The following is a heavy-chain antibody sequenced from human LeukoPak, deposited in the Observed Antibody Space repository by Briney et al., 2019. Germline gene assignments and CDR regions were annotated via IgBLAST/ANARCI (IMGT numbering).Heavy chain of an antibody. J-gene: IGHJ6*02. V-gene: IGHV3-33*06. CDR2: IWYDGSNK. D-gene: IGHD1-1*01. CDR3: AKTKLERLNYYYGMDV. CDR1: GFTFSSYG. Sequence: GGSLRLSCAASGFTFSSYGMHWVRQAPGEGLEWVAVIWYDGSNKYYADSVKGRFTISRDNSKNTLYLQMNSLRAEDTAVYYCAKTKLERLNYYYGMDVWGQGTTVTVSS.